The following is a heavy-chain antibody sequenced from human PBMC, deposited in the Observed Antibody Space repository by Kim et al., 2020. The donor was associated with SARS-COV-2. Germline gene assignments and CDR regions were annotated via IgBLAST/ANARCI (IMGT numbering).Heavy chain of an antibody. D-gene: IGHD1-26*01. V-gene: IGHV3-33*05. Sequence: GGSLRLSCAASGFTFSSYGMHWVRQAPGKGLEWVAVISYDGSNKYYADSVKGRFTISRDNSKTTLYLQMNSLRAEDTAVYYCASGVGATINWGQGTLVTV. CDR3: ASGVGATIN. J-gene: IGHJ4*02. CDR1: GFTFSSYG. CDR2: ISYDGSNK.